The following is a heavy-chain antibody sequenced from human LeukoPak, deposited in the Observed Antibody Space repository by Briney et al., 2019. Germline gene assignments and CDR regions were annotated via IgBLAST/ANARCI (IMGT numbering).Heavy chain of an antibody. D-gene: IGHD4-11*01. Sequence: GGSLRLSCAASGFTISSNYMSWVRQAPGKGLEWVSVIYSGGSTYYADSVKGRFTIPRDNSKNTLYLQMNSLRAEDTAVYYCARGSVSYNYFDYWGQGTLVTVSS. V-gene: IGHV3-53*01. CDR2: IYSGGST. CDR1: GFTISSNY. CDR3: ARGSVSYNYFDY. J-gene: IGHJ4*02.